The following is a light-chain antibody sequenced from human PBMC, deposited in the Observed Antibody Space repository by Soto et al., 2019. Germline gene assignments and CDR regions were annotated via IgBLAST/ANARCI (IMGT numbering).Light chain of an antibody. CDR2: DAS. V-gene: IGKV3-20*01. J-gene: IGKJ4*01. CDR1: QSVTNNY. CDR3: QQYGSSPLT. Sequence: EIVLTQSPGTLSLSPGERGTLSCRASQSVTNNYVAWYQQKPGQAPRLLIHDASSRATGIPDRFSGSGSGTDFTLTISRLEPEDFAVYYCQQYGSSPLTFGGGTKVEIK.